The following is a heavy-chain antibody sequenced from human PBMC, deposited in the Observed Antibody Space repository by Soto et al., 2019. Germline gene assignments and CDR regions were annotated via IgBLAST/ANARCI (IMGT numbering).Heavy chain of an antibody. D-gene: IGHD2-21*02. CDR2: ISSGSSYI. CDR3: AREVYCGGDCYSRDAFDI. CDR1: GFTFSSHS. J-gene: IGHJ3*02. V-gene: IGHV3-21*01. Sequence: VGSLRLSGAASGFTFSSHSMNWVSQAPGKGLEWVSSISSGSSYIYYADSVKGRFTISRDNAKNSLYLQMNSLRAEDTAVYYCAREVYCGGDCYSRDAFDIWGQGTMVTVSS.